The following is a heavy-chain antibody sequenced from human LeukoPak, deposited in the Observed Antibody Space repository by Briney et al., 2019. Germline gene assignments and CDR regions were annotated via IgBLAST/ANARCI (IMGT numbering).Heavy chain of an antibody. Sequence: PSETLSLTCAVYGGSFSGYYWSWLRQPPGKGLEWIGEINHSGSTNYNPSLKSRVTISVDTSKNQFSLKLSSVTAADTAVYYCARVYIVVVVAADSAAWFDPWGQGTLVTVSS. D-gene: IGHD2-15*01. CDR1: GGSFSGYY. V-gene: IGHV4-34*01. CDR3: ARVYIVVVVAADSAAWFDP. J-gene: IGHJ5*02. CDR2: INHSGST.